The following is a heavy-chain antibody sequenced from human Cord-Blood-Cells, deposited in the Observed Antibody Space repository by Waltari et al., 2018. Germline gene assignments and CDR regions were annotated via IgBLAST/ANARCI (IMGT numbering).Heavy chain of an antibody. J-gene: IGHJ4*02. CDR3: ARESDY. V-gene: IGHV3-7*01. Sequence: EVQLVESGGGLVQPGGSLRRSWAASGLPLRRFWMSWVRQAPGKGLEWVANIKQDGSEKYYVDSVKGLFTISRDNAKNSLYLQMNSLRAEDTAVYYCARESDYWGQGTLVTVSS. CDR1: GLPLRRFW. CDR2: IKQDGSEK.